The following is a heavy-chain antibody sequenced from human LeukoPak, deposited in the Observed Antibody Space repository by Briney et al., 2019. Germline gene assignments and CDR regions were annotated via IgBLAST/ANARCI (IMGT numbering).Heavy chain of an antibody. J-gene: IGHJ3*02. D-gene: IGHD4-23*01. CDR1: GGSISNYH. CDR3: ARDFYGGNPPNDAFDI. Sequence: SETLSLTCTVSGGSISNYHWSWIRQHPGKGLEWIGYIYYSGSTYYNPSLKSRVTISVDTSKNQFSLKLSSVTAADTAVYYCARDFYGGNPPNDAFDIWGQGTMVTVSS. V-gene: IGHV4-59*06. CDR2: IYYSGST.